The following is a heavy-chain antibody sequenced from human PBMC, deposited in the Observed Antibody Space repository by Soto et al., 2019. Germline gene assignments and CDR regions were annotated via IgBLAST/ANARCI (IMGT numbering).Heavy chain of an antibody. CDR3: AKDALGSTYYYGMDV. CDR1: GFTFSSYG. CDR2: ISYDGSNK. V-gene: IGHV3-30*18. J-gene: IGHJ6*02. D-gene: IGHD3-10*01. Sequence: GGSLRLSCAASGFTFSSYGMHWVRQAPGKGLEWVAVISYDGSNKYYAGSVKGRFTIARDNSKNTLYLQMNSLRAEDTAVYYCAKDALGSTYYYGMDVWGQGTTVTVSS.